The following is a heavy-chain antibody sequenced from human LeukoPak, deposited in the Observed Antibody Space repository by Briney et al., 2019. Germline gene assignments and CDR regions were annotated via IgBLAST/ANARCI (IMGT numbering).Heavy chain of an antibody. J-gene: IGHJ4*02. Sequence: PSETLSLTCTVSGGSISSGGYYWSWIRQHPGKGLEWIGYVYYSGSTYYNPSLKSRVTISVDTSKNQFSLKLSSVTAADTAVYYCARWSEAAAFDYWGQGTQVTVSS. CDR1: GGSISSGGYY. D-gene: IGHD6-19*01. CDR3: ARWSEAAAFDY. V-gene: IGHV4-31*03. CDR2: VYYSGST.